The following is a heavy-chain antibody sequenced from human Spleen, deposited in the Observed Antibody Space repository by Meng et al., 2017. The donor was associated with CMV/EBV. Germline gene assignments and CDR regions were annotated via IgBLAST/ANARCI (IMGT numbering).Heavy chain of an antibody. V-gene: IGHV4-38-2*02. D-gene: IGHD6-13*01. CDR2: IYHSGST. Sequence: SETQSLTCTVSGYSISSGYYWGWIRQPPGKGLEWIGSIYHSGSTYYNPSLKSRVTISVDTSKNQFSLKLSSVTAADTAVYYCARAGGVLDGYSSSWFSPPRAYFDYWGQGTLVTVSS. CDR1: GYSISSGYY. CDR3: ARAGGVLDGYSSSWFSPPRAYFDY. J-gene: IGHJ4*02.